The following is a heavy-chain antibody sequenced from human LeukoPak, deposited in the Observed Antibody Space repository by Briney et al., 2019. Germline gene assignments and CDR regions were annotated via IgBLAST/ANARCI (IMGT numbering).Heavy chain of an antibody. D-gene: IGHD6-19*01. J-gene: IGHJ6*03. V-gene: IGHV3-23*01. CDR1: GFTFSSYA. CDR2: ISDNGGVT. CDR3: AKDFIAMVGYMDV. Sequence: GGSLRFSCAASGFTFSSYAMSWVRQAPGKGLEWVSIISDNGGVTFYAASVKGRFTISRENSKNTLYLQMTSLRAEDTAMYYCAKDFIAMVGYMDVWGKGTTVTVSS.